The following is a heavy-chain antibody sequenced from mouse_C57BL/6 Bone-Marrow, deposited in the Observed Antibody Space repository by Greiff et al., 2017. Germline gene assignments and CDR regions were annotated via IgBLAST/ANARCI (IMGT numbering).Heavy chain of an antibody. Sequence: EVKLMESGGGLVKPGGSLKLSCAASGFTFSSYAMSWVRQTPEKRLEWVATISDGGSYTYYPDNVKGRFTISRDNAKNNQYLQMSHLKSEDTAMYYCARDQGYDGGYYFDYWGQGTTLTVSS. D-gene: IGHD2-2*01. J-gene: IGHJ2*01. CDR2: ISDGGSYT. CDR3: ARDQGYDGGYYFDY. V-gene: IGHV5-4*01. CDR1: GFTFSSYA.